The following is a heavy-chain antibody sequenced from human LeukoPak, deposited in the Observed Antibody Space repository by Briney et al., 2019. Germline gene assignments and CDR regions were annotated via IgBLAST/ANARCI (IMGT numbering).Heavy chain of an antibody. J-gene: IGHJ4*02. V-gene: IGHV3-23*01. CDR3: AKEEEYYFDY. Sequence: RSGGSLRLSCAASGFTFNNYAMSWVRQAPGKGLEWVSGISKSGGSTYYADSVKGRFTISRDNSKNTLYLQMNSLRAEDTAVYYCAKEEEYYFDYWGQGALVTVSS. CDR2: ISKSGGST. CDR1: GFTFNNYA.